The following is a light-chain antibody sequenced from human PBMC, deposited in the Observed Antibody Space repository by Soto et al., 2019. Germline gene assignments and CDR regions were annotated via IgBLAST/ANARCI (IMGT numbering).Light chain of an antibody. CDR3: QQYNSFSRS. CDR2: KAS. Sequence: DIQMTQSPFTLSASVGDRVTITCRAGQSISTWLAWYQQKPGKAPKLLIYKASSLDSGVPSRFSGSGSGTEFTLTISSLQPDDFATYYCQQYNSFSRSFGQGTKVDIK. J-gene: IGKJ2*01. CDR1: QSISTW. V-gene: IGKV1-5*03.